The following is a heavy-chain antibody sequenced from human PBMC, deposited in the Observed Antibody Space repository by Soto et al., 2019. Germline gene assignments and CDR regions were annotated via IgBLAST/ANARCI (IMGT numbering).Heavy chain of an antibody. V-gene: IGHV1-8*01. D-gene: IGHD4-17*01. Sequence: ASVKVSCKASGNSFTTYDINWVRQATGQGLEWMGWMNPNSGNTGYAQKFQGRVTMTRNTSISTAYMELSSLRSEDTAVYFCARGGTSFDYGDYYFDYWGQGTLVTVSS. CDR2: MNPNSGNT. CDR1: GNSFTTYD. J-gene: IGHJ4*02. CDR3: ARGGTSFDYGDYYFDY.